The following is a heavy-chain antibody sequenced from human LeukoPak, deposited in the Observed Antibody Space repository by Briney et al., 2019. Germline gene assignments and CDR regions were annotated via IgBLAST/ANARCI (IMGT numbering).Heavy chain of an antibody. CDR2: ISGNNGNT. J-gene: IGHJ4*02. CDR1: GYTFTSYD. D-gene: IGHD3-9*01. V-gene: IGHV1-18*01. CDR3: ARLLRYYAILTGYQSTFYLDY. Sequence: ASVKVSCKAPGYTFTSYDISWVRQAPGQGLEWMGWISGNNGNTNYVQKFQGRVTMTTDTSTSTAYMELRSLRSDDTAVYYCARLLRYYAILTGYQSTFYLDYWGQGTLVTVSS.